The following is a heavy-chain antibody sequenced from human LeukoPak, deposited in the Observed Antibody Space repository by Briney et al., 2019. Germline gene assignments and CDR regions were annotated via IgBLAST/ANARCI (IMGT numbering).Heavy chain of an antibody. V-gene: IGHV3-21*01. D-gene: IGHD3-10*01. CDR2: INSESSHI. CDR1: GFTISTSA. J-gene: IGHJ2*01. CDR3: ARVGDHFHWYLDL. Sequence: PGGSLRLSCAASGFTISTSAMNWVRQVPGKGLEWVSSINSESSHIYYAASVRGRFTISRDNARNSVSLQMDSLRAEDTAVYYCARVGDHFHWYLDLWGRGTLVTVSS.